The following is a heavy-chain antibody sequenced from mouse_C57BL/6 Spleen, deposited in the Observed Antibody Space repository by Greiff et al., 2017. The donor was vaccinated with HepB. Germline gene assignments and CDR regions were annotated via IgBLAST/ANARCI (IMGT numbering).Heavy chain of an antibody. Sequence: QVHVKQSGPELVKPGASVKLSCKASGYTFTSYDINWVKQRPGQGLEWIGWIYPRDGSTKYNEKFKGKATLTVDTSSSTAYMELHSLTSEDSAVYFCARSGELSWFAYWGQGTLVTVSA. CDR2: IYPRDGST. V-gene: IGHV1-85*01. CDR3: ARSGELSWFAY. CDR1: GYTFTSYD. D-gene: IGHD4-1*01. J-gene: IGHJ3*01.